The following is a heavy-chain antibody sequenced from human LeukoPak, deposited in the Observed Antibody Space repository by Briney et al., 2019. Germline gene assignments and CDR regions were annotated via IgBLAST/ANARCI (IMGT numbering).Heavy chain of an antibody. CDR2: INHGGLA. Sequence: SETLSLTCAVYGDSFKNYYWTWIRQSPEKGLEWIGEINHGGLASYNPSLESRLTLLVDTSKNQFSLNLRSVTAADTAVYFCARARAFVWGSYRYIPYYFDPWGQGTLVTVSS. CDR3: ARARAFVWGSYRYIPYYFDP. D-gene: IGHD3-16*02. V-gene: IGHV4-34*01. J-gene: IGHJ5*02. CDR1: GDSFKNYY.